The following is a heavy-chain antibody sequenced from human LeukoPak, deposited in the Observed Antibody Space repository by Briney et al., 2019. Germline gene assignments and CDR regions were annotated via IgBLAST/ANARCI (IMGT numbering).Heavy chain of an antibody. Sequence: ASVKVSCKASGYTFTSYYMHWVRQAPGQGLEWMGIINPSGGSTSYAQKFQGRVSMTRDTSTSTVYMELGSLRSEDTAVYYCARDRCSSTSCHTIAPEYYFDHWGQGTLVTVSS. D-gene: IGHD2-2*02. J-gene: IGHJ4*02. CDR2: INPSGGST. CDR1: GYTFTSYY. V-gene: IGHV1-46*01. CDR3: ARDRCSSTSCHTIAPEYYFDH.